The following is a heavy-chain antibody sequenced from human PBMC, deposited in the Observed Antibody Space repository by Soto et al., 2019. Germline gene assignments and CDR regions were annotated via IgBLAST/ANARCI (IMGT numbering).Heavy chain of an antibody. V-gene: IGHV4-39*01. CDR3: ARPGKLDY. CDR2: IYYSGST. CDR1: GGSISSSSYY. Sequence: SETLSLTCTVSGGSISSSSYYWGWIRQPPGKGLEWIGSIYYSGSTYYNPSLKSRVTISVDTSKNQFSLKLSSVTAADTAVYYCARPGKLDYWGQGTLVTVSS. J-gene: IGHJ4*02.